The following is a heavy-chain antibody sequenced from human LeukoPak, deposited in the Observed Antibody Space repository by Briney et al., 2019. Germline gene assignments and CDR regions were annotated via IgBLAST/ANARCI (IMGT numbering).Heavy chain of an antibody. Sequence: GGSLRLSCAASGFTFSRHWMTWVRQAPGKGLEWVANIKHDGSEKNYVDSVKGRFTISRDNAKNSLYLQMNSLRAEDTAVYYCAREWRGAFDYWGQGTLVTVSS. D-gene: IGHD4/OR15-4a*01. J-gene: IGHJ4*02. CDR2: IKHDGSEK. V-gene: IGHV3-7*01. CDR1: GFTFSRHW. CDR3: AREWRGAFDY.